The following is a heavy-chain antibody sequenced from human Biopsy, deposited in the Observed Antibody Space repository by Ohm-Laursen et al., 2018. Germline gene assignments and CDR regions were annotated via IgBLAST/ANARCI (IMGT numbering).Heavy chain of an antibody. CDR3: AVKSYFSTSFDP. D-gene: IGHD1-26*01. J-gene: IGHJ5*02. Sequence: SETLSLTCAVYGGSFSGYYWSWIRQPPGKGLEWIGEINHSGSTNFNPSFKSRVTISVDTSKNQFSLKLSSVTAADTAAYYCAVKSYFSTSFDPWGQGTLVTVSS. CDR1: GGSFSGYY. CDR2: INHSGST. V-gene: IGHV4-34*01.